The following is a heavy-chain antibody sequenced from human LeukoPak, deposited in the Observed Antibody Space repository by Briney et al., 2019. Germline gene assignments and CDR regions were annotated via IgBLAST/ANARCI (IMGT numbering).Heavy chain of an antibody. D-gene: IGHD3-10*01. CDR2: IYHYGTT. CDR1: GFTFSDYY. CDR3: ARRHGSGSCLDN. Sequence: PGGSLRLSCAASGFTFSDYYMSWIRQPPGKGLEWIGNIYHYGTTYYNSSLKSRVTISIDTSKNQFSLRLSSVTAADTAVYYCARRHGSGSCLDNWGQGTLVTVSS. J-gene: IGHJ4*02. V-gene: IGHV4-38-2*01.